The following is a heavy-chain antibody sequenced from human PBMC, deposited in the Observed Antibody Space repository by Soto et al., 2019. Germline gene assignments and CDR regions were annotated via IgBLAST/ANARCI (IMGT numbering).Heavy chain of an antibody. CDR3: ARDAKLGYCSSTSCYDRRYYYYMDV. V-gene: IGHV4-59*01. CDR1: GGSISSYY. CDR2: IYYSGST. J-gene: IGHJ6*03. Sequence: SETLSLTCTVSGGSISSYYWSWIRQPPGKGLEWIGYIYYSGSTNYNPSLKSRVTISVDTSKNQFSLKLGPVTAADTAVYYCARDAKLGYCSSTSCYDRRYYYYMDVWGKGTTVTVSS. D-gene: IGHD2-2*03.